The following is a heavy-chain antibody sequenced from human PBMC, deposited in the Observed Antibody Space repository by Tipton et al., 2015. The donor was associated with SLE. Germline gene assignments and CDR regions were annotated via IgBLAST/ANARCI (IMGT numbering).Heavy chain of an antibody. Sequence: TLSLTCTVSGDSITSSSYYWGWIRQPPGKGLEWIGSVYYSGNTNYNPSLKSRVTISIDMSKNQFSLTLSSVTAADTAVYYCARELMVVRGLSRRDAFDIWGQGAMVTVSS. D-gene: IGHD3-10*01. CDR3: ARELMVVRGLSRRDAFDI. J-gene: IGHJ3*02. CDR2: VYYSGNT. V-gene: IGHV4-39*07. CDR1: GDSITSSSYY.